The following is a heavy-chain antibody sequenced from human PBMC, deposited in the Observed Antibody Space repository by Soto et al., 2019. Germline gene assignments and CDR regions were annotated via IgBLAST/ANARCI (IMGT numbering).Heavy chain of an antibody. Sequence: ASVKVSCKASGYTFTSYYMHCVRQAPGQGLEWMGIINPSGGSTSYAQKFQGRVTMTRDTSTSTVYMELSSLRSEDTAVYYCARDLGVPAPRIAVAGNRIPGPYYYYGMDVWGQGTTVTVSS. CDR2: INPSGGST. D-gene: IGHD6-19*01. CDR1: GYTFTSYY. J-gene: IGHJ6*02. V-gene: IGHV1-46*01. CDR3: ARDLGVPAPRIAVAGNRIPGPYYYYGMDV.